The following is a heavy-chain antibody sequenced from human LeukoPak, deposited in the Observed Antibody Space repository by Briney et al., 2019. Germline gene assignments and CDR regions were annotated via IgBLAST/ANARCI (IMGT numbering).Heavy chain of an antibody. V-gene: IGHV4-59*01. CDR3: ARGGLTPPYYYGMDV. CDR1: GGSISSYY. Sequence: SETLSLTCTVSGGSISSYYWNWIRQPPGKGLEWIGYIYYSGSTNYNPSLKSRVTISVDTSKNQFSLKLSSVTAADTAVYYCARGGLTPPYYYGMDVWGQGTTVTVSS. J-gene: IGHJ6*02. D-gene: IGHD6-25*01. CDR2: IYYSGST.